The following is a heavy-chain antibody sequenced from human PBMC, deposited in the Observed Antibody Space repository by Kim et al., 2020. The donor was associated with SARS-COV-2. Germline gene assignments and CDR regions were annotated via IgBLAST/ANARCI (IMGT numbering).Heavy chain of an antibody. Sequence: GGSLRLSCAASGFTFSSYWMSWVRQAPGKGLEWVANIKQDGSEKYYVDSVKGRFTISRDNAKNSLYLQMNSLRAEDTAVYYCARDPRYCSGGSCYSNLGDYYFDYWGQGTLVTVSS. V-gene: IGHV3-7*03. CDR2: IKQDGSEK. CDR1: GFTFSSYW. D-gene: IGHD2-15*01. CDR3: ARDPRYCSGGSCYSNLGDYYFDY. J-gene: IGHJ4*02.